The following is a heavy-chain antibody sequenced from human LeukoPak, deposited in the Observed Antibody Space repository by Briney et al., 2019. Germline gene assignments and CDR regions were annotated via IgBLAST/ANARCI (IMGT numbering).Heavy chain of an antibody. V-gene: IGHV4-59*01. D-gene: IGHD2-2*01. Sequence: SETLSLTCTVSGGSISSYYWSWIRQPPGKGLEWIGYIYYSGSTNYNPSLKSRVTISVDTSKNQFSLKLSSVTAADTAVYYCARAYCSSTSCYLYYMDVWGKGTTVIVSS. CDR2: IYYSGST. CDR3: ARAYCSSTSCYLYYMDV. CDR1: GGSISSYY. J-gene: IGHJ6*03.